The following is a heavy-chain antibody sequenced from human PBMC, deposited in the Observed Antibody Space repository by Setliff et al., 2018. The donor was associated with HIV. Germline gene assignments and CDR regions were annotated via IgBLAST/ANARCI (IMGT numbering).Heavy chain of an antibody. V-gene: IGHV3-7*01. CDR2: IKQDGSVT. D-gene: IGHD1-1*01. J-gene: IGHJ6*03. CDR1: GVTFSRYW. Sequence: GGSLRLSCAASGVTFSRYWMSWVRQAPGKGLEWVANIKQDGSVTDYADWVRGRFIVPRDNAKNTLYLQMNTLTVEDTAIYFCARWNNRGTRASTGDHYYYSYMDVWATGMTVTVSS. CDR3: ARWNNRGTRASTGDHYYYSYMDV.